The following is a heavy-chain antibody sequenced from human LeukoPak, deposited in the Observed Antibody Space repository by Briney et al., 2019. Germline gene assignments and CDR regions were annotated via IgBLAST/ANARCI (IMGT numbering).Heavy chain of an antibody. J-gene: IGHJ2*01. CDR2: IYTSGST. V-gene: IGHV4-4*07. D-gene: IGHD6-19*01. CDR3: ARVRPKSLGYSSGWYKKWYFDL. Sequence: PSETLSLTCTVSGGSISSYYWSWIRQPAGKGLEWIGRIYTSGSTNYNPSLKSRVTMSVDTSKNQFSLKLSSVTAADTAVYYCARVRPKSLGYSSGWYKKWYFDLWGRGTLVTVSS. CDR1: GGSISSYY.